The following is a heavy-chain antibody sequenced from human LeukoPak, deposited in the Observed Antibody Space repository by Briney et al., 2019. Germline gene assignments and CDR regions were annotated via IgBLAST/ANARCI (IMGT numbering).Heavy chain of an antibody. CDR1: GGSISGYY. CDR2: IYTSGYT. J-gene: IGHJ5*02. CDR3: AGISVTGGDWFDP. Sequence: SETLSLTCTVSGGSISGYYWSWIRQPAGRGLEWIGRIYTSGYTNYNPSHKSRVTMSIDTANNHFSLRLSSVTAADTAVYYCAGISVTGGDWFDPWGQGTLVTVSS. V-gene: IGHV4-4*07. D-gene: IGHD6-19*01.